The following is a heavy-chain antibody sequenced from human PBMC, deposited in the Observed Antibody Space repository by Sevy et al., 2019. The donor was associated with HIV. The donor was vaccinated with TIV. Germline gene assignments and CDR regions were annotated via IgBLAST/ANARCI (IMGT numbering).Heavy chain of an antibody. D-gene: IGHD3-22*01. J-gene: IGHJ5*02. Sequence: GGSLRLSCVVSGFNFRDYSVNWVRQAPGKGLEWVSSINNDGTYIFYGDSVKGRFTVSRDNAKNSLYLHMNSLRADDTAVYYCARVDANYDKGFDPWGQGTLVTVSS. CDR1: GFNFRDYS. CDR2: INNDGTYI. V-gene: IGHV3-21*06. CDR3: ARVDANYDKGFDP.